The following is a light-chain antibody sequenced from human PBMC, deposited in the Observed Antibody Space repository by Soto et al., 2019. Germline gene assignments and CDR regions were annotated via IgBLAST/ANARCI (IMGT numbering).Light chain of an antibody. CDR2: GAS. V-gene: IGKV3-20*01. J-gene: IGKJ3*01. CDR1: QSVSSSY. CDR3: QHYGTSAL. Sequence: EIVLTQSPGTLSLSPGERATLSCRASQSVSSSYLAWYQQKPGQAPRLLIYGASSRATGIPDRFSVSASGTDFTLTISRLEPEDFAVYYCQHYGTSALFGPGTKSGYQT.